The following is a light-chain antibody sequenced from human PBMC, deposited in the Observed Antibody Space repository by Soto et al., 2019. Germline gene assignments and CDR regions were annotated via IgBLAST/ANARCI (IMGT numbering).Light chain of an antibody. CDR1: QSISSY. V-gene: IGKV1-39*01. CDR3: QQSYT. J-gene: IGKJ2*01. Sequence: EIQMTQSPFSLSASVGDRVTITCRASQSISSYLNWYQQKPGKAPKLLIYAASSLQSGVPSRFSGSGSGTDFTLTISSLQPEDFATYYCQQSYTFGQGTKLEIK. CDR2: AAS.